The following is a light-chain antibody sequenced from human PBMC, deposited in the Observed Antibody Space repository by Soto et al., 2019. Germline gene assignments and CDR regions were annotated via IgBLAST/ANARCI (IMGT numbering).Light chain of an antibody. CDR3: QQYYTWPVT. CDR1: QGINRN. V-gene: IGKV3-15*01. Sequence: IVMTQSPAPLSVSPGESVTFSCRASQGINRNLAWYQQKPGQAPRLLISGASTGATGIPARFSGSGSGTEFTLTINSLQSEDSAVYYCQQYYTWPVTFGGGTKVDIK. J-gene: IGKJ4*01. CDR2: GAS.